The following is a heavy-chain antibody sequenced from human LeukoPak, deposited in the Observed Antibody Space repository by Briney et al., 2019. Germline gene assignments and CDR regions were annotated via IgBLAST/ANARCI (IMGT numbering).Heavy chain of an antibody. CDR3: ARVTVSSSVVIFDY. Sequence: GGSLRLSCAASGFTFSSYWMHWVRQAPGKGLVWVSRINSDGSTITYGDSVKGRFTISRDNAKNTLYLQMNSLRAEDTAVYYCARVTVSSSVVIFDYWGQGSLVTVSS. D-gene: IGHD2-21*01. CDR2: INSDGSTI. CDR1: GFTFSSYW. J-gene: IGHJ4*02. V-gene: IGHV3-74*01.